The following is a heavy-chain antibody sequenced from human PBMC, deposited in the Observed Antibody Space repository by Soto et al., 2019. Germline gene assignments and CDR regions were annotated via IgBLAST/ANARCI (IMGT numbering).Heavy chain of an antibody. CDR1: GFTFSNAW. CDR3: TTAKVYYDILTGYYLSTNTHFDY. Sequence: PGGSLRLSCAASGFTFSNAWMNWVRQAPGKGLEWVGRIKSKTDGGTTDYAAPVKGRFTISRDDSKNTLYLQMNSLKTEDTAVYYCTTAKVYYDILTGYYLSTNTHFDYWGQGTLVTVSS. J-gene: IGHJ4*02. D-gene: IGHD3-9*01. V-gene: IGHV3-15*07. CDR2: IKSKTDGGTT.